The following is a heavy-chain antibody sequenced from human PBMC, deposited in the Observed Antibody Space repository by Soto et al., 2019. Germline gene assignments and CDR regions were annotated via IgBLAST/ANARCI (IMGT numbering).Heavy chain of an antibody. CDR3: AFSPRRDIVVVPAARPYYYYGMDV. J-gene: IGHJ6*02. CDR1: GFTFSSYG. V-gene: IGHV3-33*01. Sequence: QVQLVESGGGLVQPGRSLRLSCAASGFTFSSYGMHWVRQAPGKGLEWVAVIWYDGSNKYYADSVKGRFTISRDNSKNTLYLQMNSLRAEDTAVSYCAFSPRRDIVVVPAARPYYYYGMDVWGQGTTVTVSS. D-gene: IGHD2-2*01. CDR2: IWYDGSNK.